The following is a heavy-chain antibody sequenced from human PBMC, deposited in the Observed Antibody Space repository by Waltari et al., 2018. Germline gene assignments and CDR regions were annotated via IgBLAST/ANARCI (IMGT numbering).Heavy chain of an antibody. Sequence: EVQLVESGGGLVQPGGSLRLSCAASGFTFSSYWMSWVRQAPGKGLEWVANIKQDGSEKYYVDSVKGRFTISRDNAKNSLYLQMNSLRAEDTAVYYCARGTPVAGPYTPHYYYYYMDVWGKGTTVTVSS. V-gene: IGHV3-7*01. J-gene: IGHJ6*03. CDR3: ARGTPVAGPYTPHYYYYYMDV. CDR1: GFTFSSYW. D-gene: IGHD6-19*01. CDR2: IKQDGSEK.